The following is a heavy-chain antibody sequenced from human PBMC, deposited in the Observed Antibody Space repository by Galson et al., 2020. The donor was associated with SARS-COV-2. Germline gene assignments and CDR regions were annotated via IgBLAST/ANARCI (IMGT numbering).Heavy chain of an antibody. D-gene: IGHD3-10*01. CDR3: AKLWLYGSGSYLDYGMDV. J-gene: IGHJ6*02. CDR1: GFTFSSYA. V-gene: IGHV3-23*01. CDR2: ISGSGGST. Sequence: GESLKISCAASGFTFSSYAMSWVRQAPGKGLEWVSAISGSGGSTYYADSVKGRFTISRDNSKNTLYLQMNSLRAEDTAVYYCAKLWLYGSGSYLDYGMDVWGQGTTVTVSS.